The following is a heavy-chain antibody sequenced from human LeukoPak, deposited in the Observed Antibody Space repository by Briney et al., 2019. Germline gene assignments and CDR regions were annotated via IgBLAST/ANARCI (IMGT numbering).Heavy chain of an antibody. CDR1: GYTFTSYY. Sequence: ASVKVSCKASGYTFTSYYMHWVRQAPGQGLEWMGIINPSGGSTSYARKFQGRVTMTRDTSTSTVYMELSSLRSEDTAVYYCARVVNSPTPLQWHFDYWGQGTLVTVSS. CDR3: ARVVNSPTPLQWHFDY. J-gene: IGHJ4*02. V-gene: IGHV1-46*01. D-gene: IGHD5-24*01. CDR2: INPSGGST.